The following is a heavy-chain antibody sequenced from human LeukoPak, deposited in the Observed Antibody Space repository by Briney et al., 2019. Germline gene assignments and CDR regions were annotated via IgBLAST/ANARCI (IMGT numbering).Heavy chain of an antibody. D-gene: IGHD5-12*01. CDR3: AKDLGIVVTIVDY. V-gene: IGHV3-23*01. J-gene: IGHJ4*02. Sequence: GGSLRLSCAASGFTFSDYYMNWIRQAPGKGLEWVSAISGSGDDTYYADSVKGRFTISRDNSKSTLYLQMNSLTAEDTAVYYCAKDLGIVVTIVDYWGQGTLVTVSS. CDR2: ISGSGDDT. CDR1: GFTFSDYY.